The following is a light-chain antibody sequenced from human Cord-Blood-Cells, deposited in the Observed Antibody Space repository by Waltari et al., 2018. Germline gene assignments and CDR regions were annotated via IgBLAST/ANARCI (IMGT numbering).Light chain of an antibody. CDR3: QQRT. CDR1: QSVSSY. J-gene: IGKJ5*01. Sequence: EIVLTQSPATLSLSPGERATLSCRASQSVSSYLAWYQQKPGQAPRLLIYDASNRATGIPARFSGSGCGTDFTLTISSLEPEDFAVYYCQQRTFGQGTRLEIK. V-gene: IGKV3-11*01. CDR2: DAS.